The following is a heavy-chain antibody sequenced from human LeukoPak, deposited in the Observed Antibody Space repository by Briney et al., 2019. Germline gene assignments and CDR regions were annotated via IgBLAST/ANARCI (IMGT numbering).Heavy chain of an antibody. CDR3: AKDRISSSVPYNWFDP. V-gene: IGHV3-30*18. D-gene: IGHD6-6*01. J-gene: IGHJ5*02. CDR1: GFTFSSYG. CDR2: ISYDGSNK. Sequence: GGSLRLSCAASGFTFSSYGMHWVRQAPGKGLEWVAVISYDGSNKYYADSVKGRFTISRDNSKNTLYLQMNSLRAEDTAVYYCAKDRISSSVPYNWFDPWGQGTLVTVSS.